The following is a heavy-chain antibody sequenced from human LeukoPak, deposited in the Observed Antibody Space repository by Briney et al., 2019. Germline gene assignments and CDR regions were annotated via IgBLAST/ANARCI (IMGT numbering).Heavy chain of an antibody. CDR3: ARDRGLWYFDL. D-gene: IGHD2-15*01. CDR1: GGSISSYY. Sequence: PSGTLSLTCNVSGGSISSYYWSWIRQPPGKGLEWIGYIYYSGSTNNNPSLKSRATISVDTSKNQFSLKLSSVTAADTAVYYCARDRGLWYFDLWGRGTLVTVSS. CDR2: IYYSGST. V-gene: IGHV4-59*01. J-gene: IGHJ2*01.